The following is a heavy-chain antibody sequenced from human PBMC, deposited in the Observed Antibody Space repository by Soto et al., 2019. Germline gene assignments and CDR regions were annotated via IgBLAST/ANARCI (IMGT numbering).Heavy chain of an antibody. V-gene: IGHV1-8*01. CDR1: GYTFTSYY. D-gene: IGHD3-3*01. Sequence: ASVKVSCKASGYTFTSYYINWVRQATGQGLEWMGWMNPNSGNTGYAQKFQGRVTMTRNTSISTAYMELSSLRSEDTAVYYCARGAFSYDFWSGYYSHADAFDIWGQGTMVTVSS. J-gene: IGHJ3*02. CDR3: ARGAFSYDFWSGYYSHADAFDI. CDR2: MNPNSGNT.